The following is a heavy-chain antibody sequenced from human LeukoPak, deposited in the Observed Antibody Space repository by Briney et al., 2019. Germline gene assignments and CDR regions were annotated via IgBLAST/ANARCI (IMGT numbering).Heavy chain of an antibody. Sequence: GGSLILSCAASGFTFSTYAMSLVRQAPGKGLEWVSTISGSGANTYYADSVRGRFTISRDNSKKTPYLHMNSLRAEDTAVYYCAKEGAGYTNPYYFDYWGQGTLVTVSS. D-gene: IGHD3-16*02. CDR3: AKEGAGYTNPYYFDY. CDR2: ISGSGANT. V-gene: IGHV3-23*01. J-gene: IGHJ4*02. CDR1: GFTFSTYA.